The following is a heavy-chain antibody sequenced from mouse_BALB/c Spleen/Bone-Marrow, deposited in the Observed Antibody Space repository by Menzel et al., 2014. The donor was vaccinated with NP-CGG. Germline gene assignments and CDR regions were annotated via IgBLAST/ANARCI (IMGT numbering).Heavy chain of an antibody. Sequence: VQRVESGPGLVAPSQNLSITCTVSGFSLXRYNIHWIRQPPGKGLEWLGMIWGGGGTDHNSALKSRLRISKDNSKSQIFLKINSLQIDDTAMYYCARKDGGYYVMDYWGQGTSVTVSS. CDR1: GFSLXRYN. D-gene: IGHD2-3*01. J-gene: IGHJ4*01. CDR2: IWGGGGT. V-gene: IGHV2-6-4*01. CDR3: ARKDGGYYVMDY.